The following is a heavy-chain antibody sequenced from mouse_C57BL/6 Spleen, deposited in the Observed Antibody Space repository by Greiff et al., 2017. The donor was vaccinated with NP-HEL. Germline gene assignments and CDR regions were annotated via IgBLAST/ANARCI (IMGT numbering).Heavy chain of an antibody. Sequence: QVQLKQPGAELVKPGASVKMSCKASGYTFTSYWITWVKQRPGQGLEWIGDIYPGSGSTNYNAKFKSKATLTVDTSSSTAYMQLSSLTSEDSAGYYCARRGPYYFDYWGQGTTLTVSS. CDR2: IYPGSGST. V-gene: IGHV1-55*01. D-gene: IGHD3-3*01. J-gene: IGHJ2*01. CDR3: ARRGPYYFDY. CDR1: GYTFTSYW.